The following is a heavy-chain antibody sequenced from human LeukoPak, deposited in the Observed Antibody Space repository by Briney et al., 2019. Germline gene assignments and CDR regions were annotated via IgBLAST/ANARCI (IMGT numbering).Heavy chain of an antibody. V-gene: IGHV4-39*01. J-gene: IGHJ4*02. CDR1: GFTFSSYS. CDR3: ARHCSGGSCYSDFDC. D-gene: IGHD2-15*01. CDR2: IYYSGST. Sequence: GSLRLSCAASGFTFSSYSMNWIRQPPGKGLEWIGSIYYSGSTYYNPSLKSRVTISVDTSKNQFSLKVSSVTAADTAVYYCARHCSGGSCYSDFDCWGQGTLVTVSS.